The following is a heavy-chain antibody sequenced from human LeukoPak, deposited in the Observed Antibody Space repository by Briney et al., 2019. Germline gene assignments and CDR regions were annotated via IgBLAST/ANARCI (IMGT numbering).Heavy chain of an antibody. V-gene: IGHV3-21*01. D-gene: IGHD1-26*01. CDR3: ARGGHDGTYYLSY. Sequence: PGGSLRLSCAGSGFTFNTYNMNWVRQAPGKGLEWVSSISSSSSYMYYADSVKGRFTISRDNAKNSLSLQMNSLRAEDTAVYYCARGGHDGTYYLSYWGQGTLVTVSS. CDR2: ISSSSSYM. CDR1: GFTFNTYN. J-gene: IGHJ4*02.